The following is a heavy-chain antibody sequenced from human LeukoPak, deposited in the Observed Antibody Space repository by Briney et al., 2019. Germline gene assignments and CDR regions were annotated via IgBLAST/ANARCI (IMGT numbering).Heavy chain of an antibody. J-gene: IGHJ6*04. CDR1: GFTFSSYA. Sequence: GGSLRLSCAASGFTFSSYAMHWVRQAPGKGLEWVAIISYDGSNKYYADSVKGRFTISRDNSKNTLYLQMNSLRAEDTAVYYCARGSPLAAAGHYYYGIDLWGKGTTVTVSS. D-gene: IGHD6-13*01. CDR3: ARGSPLAAAGHYYYGIDL. CDR2: ISYDGSNK. V-gene: IGHV3-30*04.